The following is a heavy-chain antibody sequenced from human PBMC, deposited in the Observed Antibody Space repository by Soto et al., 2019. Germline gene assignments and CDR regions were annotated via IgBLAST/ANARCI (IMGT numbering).Heavy chain of an antibody. D-gene: IGHD3-3*01. CDR1: GGSISSGYYY. CDR2: IYYSGST. J-gene: IGHJ6*02. V-gene: IGHV4-30-4*01. Sequence: TLSLTCTVSGGSISSGYYYWSWIRQPPGKGLEWIGYIYYSGSTYYNPSLKSRVTISVDTSKNQFSLKLSSVTAADTAVYYCARARAYYDFWSGYYLYYYYGMDVWGQGTTVTVSS. CDR3: ARARAYYDFWSGYYLYYYYGMDV.